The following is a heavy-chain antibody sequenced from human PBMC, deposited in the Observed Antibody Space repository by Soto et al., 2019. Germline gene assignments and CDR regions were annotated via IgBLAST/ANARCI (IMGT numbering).Heavy chain of an antibody. V-gene: IGHV1-69*13. CDR2: IIPIFGTA. J-gene: IGHJ5*02. CDR1: GGTFSSYA. D-gene: IGHD3-3*01. CDR3: ATFGRDFWSGYYPNWFDP. Sequence: ASVKVSCKASGGTFSSYAISWVRQAPGQGLEWMGGIIPIFGTANYAQKFQGRVTITADESTSTAYMELSGLRSEDTAVYYCATFGRDFWSGYYPNWFDPWGQGTLVTVSS.